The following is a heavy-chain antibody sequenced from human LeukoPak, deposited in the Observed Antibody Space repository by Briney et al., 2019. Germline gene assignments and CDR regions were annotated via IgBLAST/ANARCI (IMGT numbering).Heavy chain of an antibody. V-gene: IGHV4-59*08. Sequence: SETLSLTCTVSGGSISSYYWSWIRQPPGKGLEWIGYIYYSGSTNYNPSLKSRVTISVDTSKNQFSLKLSSVTAADTAVYYCARLHYDYVRGSYRQYYFDYWGQGTLVTVSS. CDR2: IYYSGST. J-gene: IGHJ4*02. D-gene: IGHD3-16*02. CDR1: GGSISSYY. CDR3: ARLHYDYVRGSYRQYYFDY.